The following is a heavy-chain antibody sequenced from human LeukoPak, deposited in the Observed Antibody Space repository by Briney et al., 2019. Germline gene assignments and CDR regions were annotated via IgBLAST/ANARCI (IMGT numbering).Heavy chain of an antibody. CDR3: ARHRRHFDFSTGYYAGPFDI. CDR2: IYYSGST. Sequence: SETLSLTCTVSGGSISSTTYYWGWIRQPPGKGLEWIWNIYYSGSTYYNPSLKSRVTISLHTFKNHFSLKLSSVTAADTAVYYCARHRRHFDFSTGYYAGPFDIWGQGTMVTVSS. CDR1: GGSISSTTYY. V-gene: IGHV4-39*02. J-gene: IGHJ3*02. D-gene: IGHD3/OR15-3a*01.